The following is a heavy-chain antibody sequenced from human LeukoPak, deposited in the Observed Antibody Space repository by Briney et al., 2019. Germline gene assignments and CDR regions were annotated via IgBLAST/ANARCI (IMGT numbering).Heavy chain of an antibody. V-gene: IGHV3-21*01. CDR3: ARDSSSWSGGLDY. CDR2: ISSSSSYI. D-gene: IGHD6-13*01. CDR1: GFTFSSYA. Sequence: GGSLRLSCAASGFTFSSYAMSWVRQAPGKGLEWVSSISSSSSYIYYADSVKGRFTISRDNAKNSLYLQMNSLRAEDTAVYYCARDSSSWSGGLDYWGQGTLVTVSS. J-gene: IGHJ4*02.